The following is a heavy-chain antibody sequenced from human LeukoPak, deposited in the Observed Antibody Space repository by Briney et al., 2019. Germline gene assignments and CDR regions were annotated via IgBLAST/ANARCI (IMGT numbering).Heavy chain of an antibody. Sequence: GGSLRLSCAASGFTFSSYEMNWVRQAPGKGLEGVSYISSSGSTISYADAVKGRVTISRDNAKNSLYLQMNSLRAEDTAVYYCRSSGWLYYYYYYMDVWGKGTTVTISS. CDR1: GFTFSSYE. CDR2: ISSSGSTI. D-gene: IGHD6-19*01. V-gene: IGHV3-48*03. J-gene: IGHJ6*03. CDR3: RSSGWLYYYYYYMDV.